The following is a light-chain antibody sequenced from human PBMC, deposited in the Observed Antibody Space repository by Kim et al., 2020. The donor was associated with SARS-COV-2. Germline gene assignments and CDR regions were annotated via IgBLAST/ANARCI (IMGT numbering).Light chain of an antibody. CDR3: QHYVSSPYT. J-gene: IGKJ2*01. Sequence: EIVLTQSPGTLSLSPGERATFSCRASQSVSSSYLAWYQQKPGQAPRLLIYGASSRATGIPDRFSGSGSGTDFTLTISRLEPEDFAVYHCQHYVSSPYTFGQGTKVDIK. CDR2: GAS. CDR1: QSVSSSY. V-gene: IGKV3-20*01.